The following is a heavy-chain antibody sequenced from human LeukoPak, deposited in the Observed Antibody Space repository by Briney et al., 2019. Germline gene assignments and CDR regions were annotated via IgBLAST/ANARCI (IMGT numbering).Heavy chain of an antibody. CDR3: AMGQEGRRAAFDY. CDR1: GFTFSTYY. Sequence: GGSLRLSCAASGFTFSTYYMHWVRQAPGKGLEWVAFIWYDGNEKYYADSAKGRFTISRDNSKNTLYLQMNSLRAEDTAVYYCAMGQEGRRAAFDYWGQGTLVTVSS. V-gene: IGHV3-33*08. J-gene: IGHJ4*02. D-gene: IGHD1-26*01. CDR2: IWYDGNEK.